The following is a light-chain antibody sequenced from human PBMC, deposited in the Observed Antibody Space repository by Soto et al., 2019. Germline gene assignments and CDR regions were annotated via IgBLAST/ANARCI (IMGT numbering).Light chain of an antibody. V-gene: IGLV2-14*01. Sequence: QSALTQPASVSGSPGQSITISCTGTSSDVGGYNYVSWYQKHPGKAPKLMIYEVSNRPSGVSNRFSGSKSGNTASLTISGLQAEDEADYYCSSHTSSSTPYVFGTGTKLTVL. J-gene: IGLJ1*01. CDR1: SSDVGGYNY. CDR2: EVS. CDR3: SSHTSSSTPYV.